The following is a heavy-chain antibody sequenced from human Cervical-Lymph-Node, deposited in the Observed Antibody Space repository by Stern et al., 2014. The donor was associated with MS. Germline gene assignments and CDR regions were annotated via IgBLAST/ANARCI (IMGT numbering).Heavy chain of an antibody. CDR2: VIPFVGTS. J-gene: IGHJ5*02. V-gene: IGHV1-69*06. Sequence: VQLVQSGAEVKKPGSSVKVSCKSSGGISWVRQDPGQGLEWMGGVIPFVGTSNYAQKFQGRVTITADTSTNTTYLHLSRLTSADTAVYYCARGSGDNWFGPWGQGTLVTVSS. CDR1: GG. CDR3: ARGSGDNWFGP. D-gene: IGHD3-10*01.